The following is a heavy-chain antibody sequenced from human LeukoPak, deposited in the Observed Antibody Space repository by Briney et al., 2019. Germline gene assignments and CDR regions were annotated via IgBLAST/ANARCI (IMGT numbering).Heavy chain of an antibody. D-gene: IGHD3-22*01. CDR3: ARALYYYDPTLDY. CDR2: IYHSGST. J-gene: IGHJ4*02. CDR1: GGSISSGGYY. Sequence: YPSETLSLTCTVSGGSISSGGYYWSWIRQPPGKGLEWIGYIYHSGSTYYNPSLKSRVTISVDTSKNQFSLKLSSVTAADTAVYYCARALYYYDPTLDYWGQGTLVTVSS. V-gene: IGHV4-30-2*01.